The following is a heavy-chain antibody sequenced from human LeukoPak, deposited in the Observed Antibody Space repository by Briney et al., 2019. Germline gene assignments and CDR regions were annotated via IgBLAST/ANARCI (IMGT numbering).Heavy chain of an antibody. CDR1: GFTFDDYG. J-gene: IGHJ5*02. D-gene: IGHD3-10*01. CDR2: INWNGGST. Sequence: GGSLRLSCAASGFTFDDYGMSWVRQAPGKGLEWVSGINWNGGSTGYADSVKGRFTISRDNAKNSLSLQMNSLRAEDTALYYCARDSVPMVRGVPTHWFDPWGQGTLVTVSS. V-gene: IGHV3-20*04. CDR3: ARDSVPMVRGVPTHWFDP.